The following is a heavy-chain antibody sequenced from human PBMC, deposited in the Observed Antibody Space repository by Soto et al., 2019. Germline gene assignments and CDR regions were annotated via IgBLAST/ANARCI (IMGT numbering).Heavy chain of an antibody. CDR3: AKLGDPNYFDY. J-gene: IGHJ4*02. CDR1: GGSISSYY. CDR2: IYYSGST. D-gene: IGHD4-17*01. V-gene: IGHV4-59*08. Sequence: QVQLQESGPGLVKPSETLSLTCTVSGGSISSYYWSWIRQPPGKGLEWIGYIYYSGSTNYNPSLKSRVTISVDTSKNQFSLKLSSVTAADTAVYYCAKLGDPNYFDYWGQGTLVTVSS.